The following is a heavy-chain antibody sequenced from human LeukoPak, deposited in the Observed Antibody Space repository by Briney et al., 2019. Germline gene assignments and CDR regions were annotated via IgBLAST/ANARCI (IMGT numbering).Heavy chain of an antibody. D-gene: IGHD2-8*02. Sequence: GGSLRLSCEASGFTFSSYAMSWVRQAPGKGLEWVSAISGSGGSTYYADYVKGRFTISRDNSKNTLYLQMNSLRAEDTAVYYCAKRSGAGGPFDYWGQGILVTVPS. CDR1: GFTFSSYA. J-gene: IGHJ4*02. CDR3: AKRSGAGGPFDY. CDR2: ISGSGGST. V-gene: IGHV3-23*01.